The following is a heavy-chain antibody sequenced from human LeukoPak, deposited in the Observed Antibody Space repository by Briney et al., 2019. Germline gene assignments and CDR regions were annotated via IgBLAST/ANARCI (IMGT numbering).Heavy chain of an antibody. Sequence: GGSLRLSCAASGFTVSSNYMSWVRQAPGKGLEWVSVIYSGGSTYYADSVTGRFTISRDNSKNTLYLQMNSLRAEDTAVYYCARVRKDYYYYSMDVWGQGTTVTVSS. V-gene: IGHV3-53*01. J-gene: IGHJ6*02. CDR1: GFTVSSNY. CDR3: ARVRKDYYYYSMDV. CDR2: IYSGGST.